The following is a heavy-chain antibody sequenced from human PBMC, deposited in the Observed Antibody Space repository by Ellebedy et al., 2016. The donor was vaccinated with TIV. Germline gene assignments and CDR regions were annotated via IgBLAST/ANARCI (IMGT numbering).Heavy chain of an antibody. J-gene: IGHJ4*02. CDR2: ISGSGGST. Sequence: GESLKISXAASGFTFSSYAMSWVRQAPGKGLEWVSAISGSGGSTYYADSVKGRFTISRDNSKNTLYLQMNSLRAEDTAVYYCARVPGRDGYNNPDYWGQGTLVTVSS. CDR1: GFTFSSYA. D-gene: IGHD5-24*01. V-gene: IGHV3-23*01. CDR3: ARVPGRDGYNNPDY.